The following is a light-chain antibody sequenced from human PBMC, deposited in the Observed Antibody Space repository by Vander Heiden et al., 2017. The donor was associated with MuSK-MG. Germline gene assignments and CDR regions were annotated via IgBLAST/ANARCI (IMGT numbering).Light chain of an antibody. CDR1: QSISSY. CDR2: DAS. J-gene: IGKJ1*01. CDR3: QQSDSTPQT. V-gene: IGKV1-39*01. Sequence: DIQMTQSPSSLSASVGDRVTITCRASQSISSYLNWYQQKPGKAPKPLIYDASTLQTWVPSRFSGSGSGTEFTLTSSMLPPEDFATYYCQQSDSTPQTFGQGTKVEIK.